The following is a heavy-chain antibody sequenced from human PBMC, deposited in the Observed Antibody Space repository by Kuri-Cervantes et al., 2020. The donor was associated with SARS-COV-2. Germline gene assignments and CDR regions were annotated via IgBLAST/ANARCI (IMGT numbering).Heavy chain of an antibody. Sequence: GPMLVKPTQTLTLTCTFSVFSLTTSGMCVAWIRQPPGKALAWLARIDWDDDKYYKTSLNTRLSIYKDTSKDQVVLTMTNMDPVDKATYYCVRIRAATVIADFWGQGTLVTVSS. CDR2: IDWDDDK. V-gene: IGHV2-70*11. CDR1: VFSLTTSGMC. CDR3: VRIRAATVIADF. D-gene: IGHD4-11*01. J-gene: IGHJ4*02.